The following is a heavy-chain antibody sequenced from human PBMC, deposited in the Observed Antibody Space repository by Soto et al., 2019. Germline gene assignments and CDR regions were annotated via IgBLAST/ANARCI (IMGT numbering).Heavy chain of an antibody. CDR2: IYYSGST. V-gene: IGHV4-59*01. J-gene: IGHJ4*02. CDR1: GGSISSYY. D-gene: IGHD3-22*01. Sequence: SETLSLTCTVSGGSISSYYWSWIRQPPGKGLEWIGYIYYSGSTNYNPSLKSRVTISVDTSKNQFSLKLSSVTAADTAVYYCARGPNYYDSIGYYFDYWGQGTLVTVSS. CDR3: ARGPNYYDSIGYYFDY.